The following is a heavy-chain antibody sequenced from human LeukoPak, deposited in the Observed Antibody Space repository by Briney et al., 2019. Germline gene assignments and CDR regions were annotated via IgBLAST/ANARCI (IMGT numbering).Heavy chain of an antibody. CDR2: IYYSGST. D-gene: IGHD5-18*01. Sequence: SETLSLTCTVSGYSISGNNWWGWIRQPPGQGLEWVGYIYYSGSTYYNPSLKSRVTISVDTSKNQFSLKLSSVTAADTAVYYCARQAGARIQLWFLSDYWGQGTLVTVSS. V-gene: IGHV4-28*01. CDR3: ARQAGARIQLWFLSDY. J-gene: IGHJ4*02. CDR1: GYSISGNNW.